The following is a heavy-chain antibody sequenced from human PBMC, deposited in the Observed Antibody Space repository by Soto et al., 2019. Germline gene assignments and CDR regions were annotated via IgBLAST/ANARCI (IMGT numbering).Heavy chain of an antibody. Sequence: EVQLLESGGGLVQPGGSLRLSCAASGCTFSSYGITWVRQAPGKGLEWVSGVTGSTGTTHYADSVKGRFTISRDNSKNTVYLQMNSLRAEDTAVYYCAKWSGFGDLWGQGTLVTVSS. D-gene: IGHD3-10*01. V-gene: IGHV3-23*01. CDR3: AKWSGFGDL. CDR1: GCTFSSYG. J-gene: IGHJ4*02. CDR2: VTGSTGTT.